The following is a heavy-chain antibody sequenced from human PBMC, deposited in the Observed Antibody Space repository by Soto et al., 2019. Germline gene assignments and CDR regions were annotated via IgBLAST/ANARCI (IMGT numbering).Heavy chain of an antibody. CDR3: ARGFYLYYFDY. Sequence: QVQLQESGPGLVKPSETLSLTCTVSGGSISSYYWSWIRQPPGKGLEWIGYIYYSGSTNYNPSLKRRVTISVDTFKNQFSLKLSSVTAADTAVYYCARGFYLYYFDYWGQGTLVTVSS. V-gene: IGHV4-59*01. J-gene: IGHJ4*02. D-gene: IGHD3-10*01. CDR1: GGSISSYY. CDR2: IYYSGST.